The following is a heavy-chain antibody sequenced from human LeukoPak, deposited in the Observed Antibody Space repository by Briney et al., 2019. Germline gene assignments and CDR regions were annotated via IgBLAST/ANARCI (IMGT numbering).Heavy chain of an antibody. V-gene: IGHV4-30-4*01. CDR1: GGSVSSGDYY. CDR3: ARDQGGSFVYGLDV. D-gene: IGHD2-15*01. Sequence: PSETLSLTCTVSGGSVSSGDYYWSWIRQPPGKGLEWIGNIYYRGTTNYNPSLKSRITISVDTSKNQFSLKLSSVTAADTAVYYCARDQGGSFVYGLDVWGQGTTVTVSS. J-gene: IGHJ6*02. CDR2: IYYRGTT.